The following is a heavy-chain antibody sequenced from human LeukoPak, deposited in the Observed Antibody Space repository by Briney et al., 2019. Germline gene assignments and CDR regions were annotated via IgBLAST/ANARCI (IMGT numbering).Heavy chain of an antibody. CDR1: GGSFSGYY. CDR2: INHSGST. D-gene: IGHD4-17*01. V-gene: IGHV4-34*01. Sequence: PSETLPLTCAVYGGSFSGYYWSWLRQPPGKGLEWIGEINHSGSTNYNPSLKSRVTISVDTSKNQFSLKLSSVTAADTAVYCCARAPYGDYELDYWGQGTLVTVSS. J-gene: IGHJ4*02. CDR3: ARAPYGDYELDY.